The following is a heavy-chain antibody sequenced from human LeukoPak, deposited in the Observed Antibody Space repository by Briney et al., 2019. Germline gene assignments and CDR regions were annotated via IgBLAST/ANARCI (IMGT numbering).Heavy chain of an antibody. V-gene: IGHV4-34*01. CDR2: INHSGST. J-gene: IGHJ4*02. CDR1: SGSFANYY. Sequence: SETLSLTCAVYSGSFANYYWNWIRQPPGKGLEWIGEINHSGSTTYNPSLKSRVTISVDTVKNHFSLRLSSVTAADTAVYYCASFSSGSGSLDYWGQGTLVTVSS. D-gene: IGHD3-10*01. CDR3: ASFSSGSGSLDY.